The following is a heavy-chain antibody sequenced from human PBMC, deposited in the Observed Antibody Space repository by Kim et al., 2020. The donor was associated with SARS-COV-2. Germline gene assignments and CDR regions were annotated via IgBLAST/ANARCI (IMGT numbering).Heavy chain of an antibody. CDR3: AREISAGGSGSYEGFDY. Sequence: SETLSLTCTVSGGSISSYYWSWIRQPAGKGLEWIGRIYTSGSTNYNPSLKSRVTMSVDTSKNQFSLKLSSVTAEDTAVYYCAREISAGGSGSYEGFDYWGQGTLVTVSS. CDR2: IYTSGST. V-gene: IGHV4-4*07. J-gene: IGHJ4*02. D-gene: IGHD3-10*01. CDR1: GGSISSYY.